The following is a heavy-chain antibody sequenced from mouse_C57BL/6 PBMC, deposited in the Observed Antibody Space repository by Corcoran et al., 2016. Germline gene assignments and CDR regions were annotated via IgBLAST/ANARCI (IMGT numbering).Heavy chain of an antibody. Sequence: EVQLQQSGPELVKPGASVKISCKASGYTFTDYYMNWVKQSHGKSLEWIGDINPNNGGTSYNQKFKGKATLTVDKSSSTAYMELRSLTSEDSAVYYCARSGGLTTVGGYWGQGTTLTASS. CDR3: ARSGGLTTVGGY. CDR2: INPNNGGT. V-gene: IGHV1-26*01. J-gene: IGHJ2*01. CDR1: GYTFTDYY. D-gene: IGHD1-1*01.